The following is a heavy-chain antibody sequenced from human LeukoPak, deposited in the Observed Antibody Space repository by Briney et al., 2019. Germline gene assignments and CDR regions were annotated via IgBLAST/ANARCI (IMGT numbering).Heavy chain of an antibody. J-gene: IGHJ4*02. Sequence: GGSLRLSCAASGFTFSSYAMSWVRQAPGKGLEWVSAISGSGGSTYYADSVKGRFTISRDNSKDTLYLQMNSLRAEDTAVYYCAKEVGYYYDSSGYCDYWGQGTLVTVSS. CDR3: AKEVGYYYDSSGYCDY. CDR2: ISGSGGST. D-gene: IGHD3-22*01. CDR1: GFTFSSYA. V-gene: IGHV3-23*01.